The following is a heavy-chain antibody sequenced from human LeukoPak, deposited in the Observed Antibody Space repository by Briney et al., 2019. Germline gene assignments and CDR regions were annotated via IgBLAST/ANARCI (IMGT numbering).Heavy chain of an antibody. Sequence: ASVKVSXKASGYTFTSYGISWVRQAPGQGLEWMGWISAYNGNTNYAQKLQGRVTMTTDTSTSTAYMELRSLRSDDTAVYYCARARDYYDSSGYSNWGQGTLVTVSS. D-gene: IGHD3-22*01. CDR3: ARARDYYDSSGYSN. CDR2: ISAYNGNT. V-gene: IGHV1-18*01. CDR1: GYTFTSYG. J-gene: IGHJ4*02.